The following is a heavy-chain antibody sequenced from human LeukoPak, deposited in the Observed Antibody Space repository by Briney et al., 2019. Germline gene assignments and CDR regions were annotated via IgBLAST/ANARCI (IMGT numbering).Heavy chain of an antibody. Sequence: ASVKVSCKASGGTFSSYAISWVRQAPGQGLEGMGRIIPIFGTANYAQKFQGRVTITTDESTSTAYMELSSLRSEDTAVYYCARDLGQHNWFDPWGQGTLVTVSS. CDR1: GGTFSSYA. V-gene: IGHV1-69*05. J-gene: IGHJ5*02. CDR3: ARDLGQHNWFDP. CDR2: IIPIFGTA. D-gene: IGHD6-13*01.